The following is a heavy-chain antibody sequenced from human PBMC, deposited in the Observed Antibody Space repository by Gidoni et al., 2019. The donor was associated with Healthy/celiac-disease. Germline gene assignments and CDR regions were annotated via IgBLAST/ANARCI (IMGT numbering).Heavy chain of an antibody. CDR1: GGSFSGYY. CDR3: ARSSSSSYPGDY. V-gene: IGHV4-34*01. CDR2: INHSGST. Sequence: QVQLQQWGAGLLKPSETLSLTCAVYGGSFSGYYWSWIRQPPGKGLEWIGEINHSGSTNYNPSLKSRVTRSVDTSKNQFSLKLSSVTAADTAVYYCARSSSSSYPGDYWGQGTLVTVSS. J-gene: IGHJ4*02. D-gene: IGHD6-13*01.